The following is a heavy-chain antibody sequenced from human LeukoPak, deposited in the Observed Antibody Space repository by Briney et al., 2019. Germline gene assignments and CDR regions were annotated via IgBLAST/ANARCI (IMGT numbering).Heavy chain of an antibody. V-gene: IGHV4-30-4*01. J-gene: IGHJ4*02. CDR1: GGSMNSGDYY. CDR3: ARVVHRHDCGGPFDY. D-gene: IGHD4-23*01. Sequence: PSQTLSLTCTVSGGSMNSGDYYWSWIRQPPGKGLEWIGYIYYTGNTYYNPSLKSRVSMSVDTSKNQFSLKLNSVTAADTAVYYCARVVHRHDCGGPFDYWGQGTLVAVSS. CDR2: IYYTGNT.